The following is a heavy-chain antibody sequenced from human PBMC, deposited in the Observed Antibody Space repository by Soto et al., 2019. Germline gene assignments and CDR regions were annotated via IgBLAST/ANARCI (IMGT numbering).Heavy chain of an antibody. J-gene: IGHJ4*02. CDR3: ARDFSRGFDH. CDR1: GGSISSGGYS. D-gene: IGHD3-10*01. CDR2: IYHSGST. V-gene: IGHV4-30-2*01. Sequence: SDTLSLTCAVCGGSISSGGYSWSWIRQRPGKGLEWIGYIYHSGSTYYNPSLKSRVTISVDRSKNQFSLKLSSVTAADTAVYYCARDFSRGFDHWGQGSLVTVSS.